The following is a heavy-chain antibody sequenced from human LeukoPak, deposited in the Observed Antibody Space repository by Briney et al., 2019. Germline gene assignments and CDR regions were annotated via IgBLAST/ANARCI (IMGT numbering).Heavy chain of an antibody. CDR3: ARDYYDILTAPGYFDY. CDR2: INPNSGGT. D-gene: IGHD3-9*01. J-gene: IGHJ4*02. V-gene: IGHV1-2*02. CDR1: GYTFTSYD. Sequence: ASVKVSCKASGYTFTSYDINWVRQATGQGLEWMGWINPNSGGTNYAQKFQGRVTMTRDTSISTAYMELSRLRSDDTAVYYCARDYYDILTAPGYFDYWGQGTLVTVSS.